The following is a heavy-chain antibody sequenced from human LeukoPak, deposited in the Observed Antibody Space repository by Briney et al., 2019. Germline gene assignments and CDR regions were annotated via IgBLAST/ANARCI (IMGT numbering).Heavy chain of an antibody. CDR1: GYSFTDYY. CDR2: ISPNSGGT. CDR3: ARADRLHGGPYLIGP. V-gene: IGHV1-2*02. Sequence: GASVKVSCKTSGYSFTDYYMHWVRQAPGQGLEGMGWISPNSGGTNSAQKFQGRGTMIRDTSITTVYMEVRWLTSDDTAIYYCARADRLHGGPYLIGPWGQGTLVTVSS. D-gene: IGHD2-21*01. J-gene: IGHJ5*02.